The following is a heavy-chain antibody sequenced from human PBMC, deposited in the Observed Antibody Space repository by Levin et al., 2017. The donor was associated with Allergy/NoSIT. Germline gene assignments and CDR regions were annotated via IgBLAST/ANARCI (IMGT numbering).Heavy chain of an antibody. CDR2: IKQDGSDK. D-gene: IGHD6-19*01. CDR1: GFIFSTYW. V-gene: IGHV3-7*02. CDR3: ANVYNNGRFEY. Sequence: GESLKISCAASGFIFSTYWMTWVRQAPGKGLEWVANIKQDGSDKHYVDSVKGRFTISRDNAKNSLYLQMNSLRAEDTAVYYCANVYNNGRFEYWGQGTLVTVSS. J-gene: IGHJ4*02.